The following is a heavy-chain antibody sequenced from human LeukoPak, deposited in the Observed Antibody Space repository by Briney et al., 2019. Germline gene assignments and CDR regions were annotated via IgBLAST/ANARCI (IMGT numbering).Heavy chain of an antibody. CDR1: GASVSSGSYY. CDR2: IYYTGNT. Sequence: SETLSLTCTVSGASVSSGSYYWGWLRQPPGKGLEWIGYIYYTGNTNYNPSLKSRVTILVDTSKNQFSLKLSSVTAADTAVYYCARDHRWFDPWGQGTLVTVSS. J-gene: IGHJ5*02. V-gene: IGHV4-61*01. CDR3: ARDHRWFDP.